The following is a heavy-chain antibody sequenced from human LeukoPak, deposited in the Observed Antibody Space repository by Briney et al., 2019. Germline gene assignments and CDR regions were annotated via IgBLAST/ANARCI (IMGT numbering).Heavy chain of an antibody. J-gene: IGHJ6*02. CDR1: GYSFTSYW. CDR3: ARRDGYCSSTSCYADYYYGMDV. D-gene: IGHD2-2*01. V-gene: IGHV5-51*01. CDR2: IYPGDSDT. Sequence: GESLKISCQGSGYSFTSYWIGWVRQMPGKGLEWMGTIYPGDSDTTYSPSFQGQVTISADKSISTAYLQWSSLKASDTAMYYCARRDGYCSSTSCYADYYYGMDVWGQGTTVTVSS.